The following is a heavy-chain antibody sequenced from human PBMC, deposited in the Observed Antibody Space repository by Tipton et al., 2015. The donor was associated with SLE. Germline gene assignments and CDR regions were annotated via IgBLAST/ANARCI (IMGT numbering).Heavy chain of an antibody. CDR2: ISAYNGNA. J-gene: IGHJ3*02. CDR1: GGTFSSYA. D-gene: IGHD1-26*01. CDR3: GRDGKEDAFDI. V-gene: IGHV1-18*01. Sequence: QLVQSGAEVKKPGSSVKVSCKASGGTFSSYAISWVRQAPGQGLEWMGRISAYNGNANYVQTLQGRVTMTTDTSTTTAYMELRSLRSDDTAIYYCGRDGKEDAFDIWGQGTMVTVSS.